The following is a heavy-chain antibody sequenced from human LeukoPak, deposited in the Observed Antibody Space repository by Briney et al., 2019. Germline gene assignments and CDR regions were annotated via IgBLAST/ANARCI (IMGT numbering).Heavy chain of an antibody. CDR3: AKRGYDSSGYYGYFDS. J-gene: IGHJ4*02. V-gene: IGHV3-23*01. CDR2: ISGSGGST. D-gene: IGHD3-22*01. Sequence: PGGSLRLSCAASGFTFSSYAMSWVRQAPGKGLEWVSAISGSGGSTYYADSVEGRFTISRDNSKNTLYLQMNSLRAEDTAVYYCAKRGYDSSGYYGYFDSWGQGTLVTVSS. CDR1: GFTFSSYA.